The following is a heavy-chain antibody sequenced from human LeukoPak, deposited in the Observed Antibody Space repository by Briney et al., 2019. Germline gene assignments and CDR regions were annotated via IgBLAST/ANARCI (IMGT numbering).Heavy chain of an antibody. Sequence: GGSLRLSCAASGFTFSSYAMSWVRQAPGKGLEWVSAISGSGGSTYYADSVKGRFTISRDNSKNTLCLQMNSLRAEDAAVYYCAKRVEWLLKPFDYWGQGTLVTVSS. D-gene: IGHD3-3*01. V-gene: IGHV3-23*01. J-gene: IGHJ4*02. CDR2: ISGSGGST. CDR3: AKRVEWLLKPFDY. CDR1: GFTFSSYA.